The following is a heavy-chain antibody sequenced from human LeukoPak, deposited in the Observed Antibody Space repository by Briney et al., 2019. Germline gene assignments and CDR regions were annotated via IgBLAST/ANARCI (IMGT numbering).Heavy chain of an antibody. CDR2: IYYSGST. Sequence: SETLSLTCTVSGGSISSYYWSWIRQPPGKGLEWIGYIYYSGSTNYNPSLKSRVTISVDTSKNQFSLKLSSVTAADTAVYYCARARDYCSGGSCYSGSFYYYMDVWGKGTTVTVSS. J-gene: IGHJ6*03. CDR1: GGSISSYY. V-gene: IGHV4-59*01. D-gene: IGHD2-15*01. CDR3: ARARDYCSGGSCYSGSFYYYMDV.